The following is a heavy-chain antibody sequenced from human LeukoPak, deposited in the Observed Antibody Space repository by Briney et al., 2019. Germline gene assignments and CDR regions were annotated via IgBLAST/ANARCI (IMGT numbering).Heavy chain of an antibody. D-gene: IGHD6-13*01. V-gene: IGHV4-59*01. J-gene: IGHJ2*01. CDR3: ASSLAAAAWYSDL. CDR1: GGSISSYY. Sequence: ASETLSLTCTVSGGSISSYYWSWIRQPPGKGLEGIGYIYYSGSTNYNPSLKSRVTISVDTSKNQFSLKLSSVTAADTAVYYCASSLAAAAWYSDLWGRGTLVTVFS. CDR2: IYYSGST.